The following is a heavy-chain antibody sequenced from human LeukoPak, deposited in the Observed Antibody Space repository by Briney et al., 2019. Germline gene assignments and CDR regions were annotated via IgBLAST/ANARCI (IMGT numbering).Heavy chain of an antibody. Sequence: PGRSLRLSCAASGLRFGSHAVHWVRQAPGKGLEWLAQIWYDGSNKYYVDSVKGRFTTSRDNSKNTVYLQMNSLRAEDTAVYFCARDGQQLAPYAMDVWGQGTTVTVSS. D-gene: IGHD6-13*01. CDR3: ARDGQQLAPYAMDV. CDR1: GLRFGSHA. J-gene: IGHJ6*02. CDR2: IWYDGSNK. V-gene: IGHV3-33*01.